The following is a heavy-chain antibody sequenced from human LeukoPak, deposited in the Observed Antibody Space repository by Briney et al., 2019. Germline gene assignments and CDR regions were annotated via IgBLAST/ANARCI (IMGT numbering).Heavy chain of an antibody. Sequence: PSETLSLTCTVSGGSIRSDFHYWGWIRQPPGKGLEWIGSILYTGGSWVKPSLKSRASISVDTSRNQFSLTLHYVNAIDTALYYCTRRSSGSGGTQAGMDVWGQGTTVTVSS. D-gene: IGHD2-15*01. V-gene: IGHV4-39*01. CDR2: ILYTGGS. J-gene: IGHJ6*02. CDR3: TRRSSGSGGTQAGMDV. CDR1: GGSIRSDFHY.